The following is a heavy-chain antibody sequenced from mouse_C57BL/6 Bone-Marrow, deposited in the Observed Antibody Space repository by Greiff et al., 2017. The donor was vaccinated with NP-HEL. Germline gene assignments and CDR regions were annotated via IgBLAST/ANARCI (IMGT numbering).Heavy chain of an antibody. CDR3: ASPFYYSNYGYAMDY. Sequence: VQLKESGPGLAKPSQTLSLTCSVTGYSITSDYWNWIRKFPGNKLEYMGYISYSGSTYYNPSLKSRISITRDTSKNQYYLQLNSVTTEDTATYYCASPFYYSNYGYAMDYWGQGTSVTVSS. V-gene: IGHV3-8*01. J-gene: IGHJ4*01. CDR2: ISYSGST. CDR1: GYSITSDY. D-gene: IGHD2-5*01.